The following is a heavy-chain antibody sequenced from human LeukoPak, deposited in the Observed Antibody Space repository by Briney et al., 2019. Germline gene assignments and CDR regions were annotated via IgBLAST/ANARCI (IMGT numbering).Heavy chain of an antibody. CDR2: INSDGSST. CDR1: GFTFSSYW. D-gene: IGHD5-24*01. Sequence: GGSLRLSCAASGFTFSSYWMHWVRQAPGKGLVWVSRINSDGSSTSYADTVKGRFTISRDNAKNTLYLQMNSLRAEDTAVYYCARDSGDGYNGELLHWGQGTLVTVSS. J-gene: IGHJ4*02. V-gene: IGHV3-74*01. CDR3: ARDSGDGYNGELLH.